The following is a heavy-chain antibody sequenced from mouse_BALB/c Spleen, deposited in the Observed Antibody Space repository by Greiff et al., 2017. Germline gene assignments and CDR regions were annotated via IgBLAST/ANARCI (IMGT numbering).Heavy chain of an antibody. V-gene: IGHV3-2*02. CDR3: ARRRLGSSFYWYFDV. J-gene: IGHJ1*01. Sequence: DVQLQESGPGLVKPSQSLSLTCTVTGYSITSDYAWNWIRQFPGNKLEWMGYISYSGSTSYNPSLKSRISITRDTSKNQFFLQLNSVTTEDTATYYCARRRLGSSFYWYFDVWGAGTTVTVSS. CDR1: GYSITSDYA. CDR2: ISYSGST. D-gene: IGHD1-1*01.